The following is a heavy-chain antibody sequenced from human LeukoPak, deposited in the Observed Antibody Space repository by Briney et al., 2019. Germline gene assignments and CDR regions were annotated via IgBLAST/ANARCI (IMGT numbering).Heavy chain of an antibody. Sequence: SETLSLTCTVSGGSISSSSYYWAWIRQPPGKGLEWIGSIYYSGSTHYNPSLKSRVTISVDTSKNQFSLKLSSVTAADTAVYYCARRPGEYGGNGFDYWGQGTLVTVSS. CDR1: GGSISSSSYY. CDR3: ARRPGEYGGNGFDY. D-gene: IGHD4-23*01. J-gene: IGHJ4*02. CDR2: IYYSGST. V-gene: IGHV4-39*01.